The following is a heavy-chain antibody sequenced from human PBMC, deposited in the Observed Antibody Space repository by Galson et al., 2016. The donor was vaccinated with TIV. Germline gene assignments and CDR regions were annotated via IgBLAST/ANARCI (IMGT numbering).Heavy chain of an antibody. CDR1: GDSVLSNSAA. J-gene: IGHJ4*02. V-gene: IGHV6-1*01. CDR2: TSYRSKWYN. Sequence: CAISGDSVLSNSAAWNWIRQSPSRGLEWLGRTSYRSKWYNDYAPSVKSRITINPDTSKNQFSLQLNSVTPEDTAVYYCARATPSVFGIIMTLDSWGQGTLVTVSS. D-gene: IGHD3-16*01. CDR3: ARATPSVFGIIMTLDS.